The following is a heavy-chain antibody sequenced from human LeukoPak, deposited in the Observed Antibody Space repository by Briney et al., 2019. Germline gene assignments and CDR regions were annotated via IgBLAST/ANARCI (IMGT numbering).Heavy chain of an antibody. V-gene: IGHV4-59*11. CDR1: DDSFSSRY. Sequence: TSETLSLTCAVSDDSFSSRYWTCIRQPPGKGLEWIGYISYIGSTNYNPSLKSRVTISIDTSKNQFSLKLSSVTAADTAVYYCARDLVTVTKGFDIWGQGTMVSVSS. CDR3: ARDLVTVTKGFDI. CDR2: ISYIGST. J-gene: IGHJ3*02. D-gene: IGHD4-17*01.